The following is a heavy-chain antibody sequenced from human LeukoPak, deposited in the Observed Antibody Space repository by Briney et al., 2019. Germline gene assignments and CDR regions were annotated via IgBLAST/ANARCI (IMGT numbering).Heavy chain of an antibody. CDR1: GYTFTSYG. Sequence: VASVKVSCKASGYTFTSYGISWVRQAPGQGLEWMGWISAYNGNTNYAQKLQGRVTMTTDTSTSTAYMELRSLRSDDTAVYYCARDTYYGTKPRGNYMDVWGKGTTVTVSS. D-gene: IGHD4/OR15-4a*01. CDR2: ISAYNGNT. J-gene: IGHJ6*03. V-gene: IGHV1-18*01. CDR3: ARDTYYGTKPRGNYMDV.